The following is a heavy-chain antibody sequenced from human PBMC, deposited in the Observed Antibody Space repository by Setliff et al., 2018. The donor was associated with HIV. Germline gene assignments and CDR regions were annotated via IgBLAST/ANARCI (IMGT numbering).Heavy chain of an antibody. Sequence: GASVKVSCKASGYTFTAYYMHWVRQAPGQGLEWMGGIIPLHGIANYIQKFQGRVTITADKSTTTAYMELSSLRSEDTAVYYCGVGSGYYYYYYYMDVWGKGTTVTVSS. J-gene: IGHJ6*03. CDR1: GYTFTAYY. CDR3: GVGSGYYYYYYYMDV. D-gene: IGHD5-12*01. V-gene: IGHV1-69*10. CDR2: IIPLHGIA.